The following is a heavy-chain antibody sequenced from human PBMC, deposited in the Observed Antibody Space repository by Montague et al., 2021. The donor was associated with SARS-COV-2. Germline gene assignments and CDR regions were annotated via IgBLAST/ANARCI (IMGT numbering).Heavy chain of an antibody. J-gene: IGHJ4*02. CDR1: GDSVSGNSAT. Sequence: CAISGDSVSGNSATWNWSRQSPSKGLEWLRRTYYRSKWYNDYAESVKSRITIDPDTSKHQFSLHLNSVTPEDTAVYYCARIPVGSKYYFDFWGQGTLVIVSS. D-gene: IGHD2-2*01. V-gene: IGHV6-1*01. CDR2: TYYRSKWYN. CDR3: ARIPVGSKYYFDF.